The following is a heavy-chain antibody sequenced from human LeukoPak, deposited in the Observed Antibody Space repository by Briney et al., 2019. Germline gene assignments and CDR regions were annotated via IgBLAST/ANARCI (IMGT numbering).Heavy chain of an antibody. J-gene: IGHJ4*02. CDR2: INHSGST. CDR1: GGSFSGYY. Sequence: SETLSLTCAVYGGSFSGYYWSWIRQPPGKGLEWIGEINHSGSTNYNPSLKSRVTISVDTSKNQFSLKLSSVTAADTAVYYCARGGLGKYYVWGRKYYFDYWGQGTLVTVSS. D-gene: IGHD3-10*02. V-gene: IGHV4-34*01. CDR3: ARGGLGKYYVWGRKYYFDY.